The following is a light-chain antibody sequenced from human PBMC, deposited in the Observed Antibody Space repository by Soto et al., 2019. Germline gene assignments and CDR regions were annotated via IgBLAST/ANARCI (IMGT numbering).Light chain of an antibody. CDR1: QSINNW. V-gene: IGKV1-5*03. CDR2: KAS. J-gene: IGKJ1*01. CDR3: QQYDTYWT. Sequence: DIQMTQSPSPLSASVGDSVTITCRASQSINNWLAWYQQKPGKAPKLLIYKASNLDIGVPSRFSGSGSGTEFTLTISSLQPDEFATYYCQQYDTYWTFGQGTKVEIK.